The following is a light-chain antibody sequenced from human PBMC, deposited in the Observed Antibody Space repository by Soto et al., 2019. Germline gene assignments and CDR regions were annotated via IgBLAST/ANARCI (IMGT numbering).Light chain of an antibody. CDR3: SSYAGSDFWV. V-gene: IGLV2-8*01. Sequence: QSALTQPPSASGSPGQSVTISCTGTSSDVGGYNYVSWYQQYPGKAPKLMIYEVSKRPSGVPDRFSGSKSGNTASLTVSGLQAEDEADYYCSSYAGSDFWVFGGGTQLTVL. CDR2: EVS. J-gene: IGLJ3*02. CDR1: SSDVGGYNY.